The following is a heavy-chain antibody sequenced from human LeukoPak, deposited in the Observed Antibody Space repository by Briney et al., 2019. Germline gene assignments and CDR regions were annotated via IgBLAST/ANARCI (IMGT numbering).Heavy chain of an antibody. CDR3: AIQNGVDQYGLGSFSSGWFDP. J-gene: IGHJ5*02. CDR2: IYFGGST. CDR1: GGSISSSSYH. V-gene: IGHV4-39*01. Sequence: SETLSLTCTVSGGSISSSSYHWGWIRQPPGKKLEWIGSIYFGGSTYYNPSLKSRVTIFVDTSKNQFSLKLSSVTAADTAVYYCAIQNGVDQYGLGSFSSGWFDPWGRGTLVTVSS. D-gene: IGHD3-10*01.